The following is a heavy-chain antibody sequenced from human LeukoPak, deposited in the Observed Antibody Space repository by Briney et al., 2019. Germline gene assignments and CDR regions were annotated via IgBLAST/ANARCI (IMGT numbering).Heavy chain of an antibody. CDR3: ARESSGSLGLDY. Sequence: GGSLRLSCAASGFTFSSYEMNWVRQAPGKGLEWVSHISSSGSTIYYADSVKGRFTISRDNAKNSLYLQMNSLRAEDTAVYYCARESSGSLGLDYWGQGTLVTVSS. J-gene: IGHJ4*02. CDR1: GFTFSSYE. D-gene: IGHD3-10*01. CDR2: ISSSGSTI. V-gene: IGHV3-48*03.